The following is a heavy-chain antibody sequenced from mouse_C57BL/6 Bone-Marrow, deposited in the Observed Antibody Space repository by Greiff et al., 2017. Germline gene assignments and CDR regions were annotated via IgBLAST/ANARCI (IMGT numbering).Heavy chain of an antibody. CDR3: AREGGYYGNPYFDV. Sequence: EVKLQESGPGMVKPSQSLSLTCTVTGYSITSGYDWHWIRHFPGNKLEWMGYISYSGSTNYNPSLKSRISITHDTSKNHFFLKLNSVTTEDTATYYCAREGGYYGNPYFDVWGTGTTVTVSS. CDR1: GYSITSGYD. J-gene: IGHJ1*03. CDR2: ISYSGST. V-gene: IGHV3-1*01. D-gene: IGHD2-1*01.